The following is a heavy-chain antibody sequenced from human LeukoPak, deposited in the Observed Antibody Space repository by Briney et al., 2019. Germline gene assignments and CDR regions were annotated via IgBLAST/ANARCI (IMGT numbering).Heavy chain of an antibody. J-gene: IGHJ4*02. CDR2: IYYSGST. CDR1: GGSISSGDYY. D-gene: IGHD3-10*01. CDR3: AREEGWFGAYYFDY. V-gene: IGHV4-30-4*01. Sequence: SSETLSLTCTVSGGSISSGDYYRSWIRQPPGKGLEWIGYIYYSGSTYYNPSLKSRVTISVDTSKNQFSLKLSSVTAADTAVYYCAREEGWFGAYYFDYWGQGTLVTVSS.